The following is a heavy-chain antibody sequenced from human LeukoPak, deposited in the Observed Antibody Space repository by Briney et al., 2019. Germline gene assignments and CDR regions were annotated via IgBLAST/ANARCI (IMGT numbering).Heavy chain of an antibody. V-gene: IGHV4-38-2*02. Sequence: QTSETLSLTCTVSGYSISSGYYWGWIRQPPGKGLEWIGSIYHSGSTYYNPSLKSRVTISVDTSKNQFSLKLSSVTAADTAVYYCARTYDYVWGSYRSHSFDSWGQGTLVTVSS. D-gene: IGHD3-16*02. CDR3: ARTYDYVWGSYRSHSFDS. J-gene: IGHJ4*02. CDR2: IYHSGST. CDR1: GYSISSGYY.